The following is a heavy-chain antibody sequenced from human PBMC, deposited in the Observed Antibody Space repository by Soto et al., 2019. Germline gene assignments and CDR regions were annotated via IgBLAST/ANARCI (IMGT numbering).Heavy chain of an antibody. CDR2: ISDSGST. D-gene: IGHD2-2*01. CDR1: GFTFSTYA. Sequence: EVQLLESGGGLVQPGGSLRLSCTASGFTFSTYAMSWVRQAPGKGLEWVSTISDSGSTYYAASVKGRFPISRDNSKITVYLEMNGLRAEDPAVYYCAKDKGGRYCSRTSCLYTFDYWGQGPLVTVSS. J-gene: IGHJ4*02. V-gene: IGHV3-23*01. CDR3: AKDKGGRYCSRTSCLYTFDY.